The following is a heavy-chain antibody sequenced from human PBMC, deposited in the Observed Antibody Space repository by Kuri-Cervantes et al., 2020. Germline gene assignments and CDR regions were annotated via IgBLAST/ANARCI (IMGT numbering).Heavy chain of an antibody. CDR3: ARVPTIPGMSSYYGMDV. CDR2: IYSVGSK. J-gene: IGHJ6*02. V-gene: IGHV3-53*01. D-gene: IGHD6-13*01. CDR1: GFTFSSYG. Sequence: ETLSLTCAASGFTFSSYGMHWVRQAPGKGLEWVSVIYSVGSKYYADSVKGRFTISRDNSKNTLYLQMNSLRAEDTAVYYCARVPTIPGMSSYYGMDVWGQGTTVTVSS.